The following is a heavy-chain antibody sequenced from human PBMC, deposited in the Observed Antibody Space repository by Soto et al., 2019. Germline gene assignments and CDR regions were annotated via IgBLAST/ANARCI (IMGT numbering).Heavy chain of an antibody. CDR2: IIPSFGTA. CDR3: ARSGSSGVYFDF. V-gene: IGHV1-69*01. J-gene: IGHJ4*02. Sequence: QVQLVQSGAGVKKPGSSVKVSCKASGGTFSSYAISWVRQAPGQGLEWMGGIIPSFGTANYAQKVQGRVTITEDESTSTAYMELSSVRSEDTAVYYCARSGSSGVYFDFWGQGTLVTVSS. D-gene: IGHD6-25*01. CDR1: GGTFSSYA.